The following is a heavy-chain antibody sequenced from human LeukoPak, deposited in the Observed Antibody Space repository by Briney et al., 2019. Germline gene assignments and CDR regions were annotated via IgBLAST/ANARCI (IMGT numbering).Heavy chain of an antibody. V-gene: IGHV1-69*13. J-gene: IGHJ4*02. D-gene: IGHD3-22*01. CDR1: GGTFSSYA. CDR2: IIPIFGTA. Sequence: SVKVSCKSSGGTFSSYAISWVRQAPGQGLEWMGGIIPIFGTANYAQKFQGRVTITADESTSTAYMELSSLRSEDTAVYYCARGHYYDSSGQETYWGQGTLVTVSS. CDR3: ARGHYYDSSGQETY.